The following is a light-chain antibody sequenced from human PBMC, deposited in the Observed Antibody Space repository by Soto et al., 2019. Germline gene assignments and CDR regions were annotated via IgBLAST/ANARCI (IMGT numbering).Light chain of an antibody. Sequence: QSAPSQPASVSGSPGQSITISCTGTSSDVGSSDLVSWYQQHPGKAPKLIIYEGSRRPSGVSSRFSGSKSGNTASLTISGLQAEDQADFYCQSYDSSLSGHVVFGGVTKLTVL. J-gene: IGLJ2*01. CDR3: QSYDSSLSGHVV. CDR1: SSDVGSSDL. V-gene: IGLV2-14*02. CDR2: EGS.